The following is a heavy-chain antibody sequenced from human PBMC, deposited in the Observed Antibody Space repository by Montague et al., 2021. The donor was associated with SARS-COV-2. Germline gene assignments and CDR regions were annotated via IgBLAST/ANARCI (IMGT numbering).Heavy chain of an antibody. D-gene: IGHD6-13*01. J-gene: IGHJ4*02. Sequence: SLRLSCAASGFTFDDYAMHWVRQAPGKGLEWVSGISWNCGSIGYADSVKGRFTISRDNAKNSLYLQMNSLRAEDTALYYCAKDSEIASVGTWVDYWGQGTLVTVSS. V-gene: IGHV3-9*01. CDR2: ISWNCGSI. CDR3: AKDSEIASVGTWVDY. CDR1: GFTFDDYA.